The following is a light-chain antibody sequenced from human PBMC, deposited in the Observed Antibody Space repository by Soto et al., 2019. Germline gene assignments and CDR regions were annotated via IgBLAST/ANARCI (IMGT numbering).Light chain of an antibody. J-gene: IGLJ1*01. Sequence: QSVLTQPASVSGSPGQSITISCTGTSSDVGGYNYVSWYQQHPGKAPKLMIYEVSNRPSGVSNRFSGSKSGNTASLTISGLQAEEEADYYCSSYTSSSTYVFETGTKVTVL. CDR2: EVS. CDR1: SSDVGGYNY. V-gene: IGLV2-14*01. CDR3: SSYTSSSTYV.